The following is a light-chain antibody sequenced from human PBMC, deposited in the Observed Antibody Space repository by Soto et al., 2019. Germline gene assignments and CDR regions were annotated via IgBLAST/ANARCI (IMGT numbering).Light chain of an antibody. Sequence: DIVMPQSPLSLPVTPGEPASISCRSSQSLLHSNGYNYLDWYLQKPGQSPQLLIYLGSNRASGVPDRFSGSGSGTDFTLKISRVEAEDVGVYYCMQAIQTPLTFGGGNKVEIK. CDR1: QSLLHSNGYNY. CDR2: LGS. V-gene: IGKV2-28*01. J-gene: IGKJ4*01. CDR3: MQAIQTPLT.